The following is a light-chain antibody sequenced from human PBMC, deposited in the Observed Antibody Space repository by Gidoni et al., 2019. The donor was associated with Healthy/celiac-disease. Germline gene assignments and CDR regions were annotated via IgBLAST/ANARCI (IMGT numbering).Light chain of an antibody. CDR3: QQSYSTPPYT. Sequence: DIQMTQSPSSLSASVGDRVTITRRASQSISSYLNWYQQKPGKAPKLLIYASSSLQSGVPSRLSGSGSGTDVTLTISSLQPEDFATYYCQQSYSTPPYTFGQGTKLEIK. V-gene: IGKV1-39*01. CDR1: QSISSY. CDR2: ASS. J-gene: IGKJ2*01.